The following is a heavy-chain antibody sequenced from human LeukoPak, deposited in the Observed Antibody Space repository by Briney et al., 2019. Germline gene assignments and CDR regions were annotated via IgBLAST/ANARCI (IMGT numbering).Heavy chain of an antibody. CDR1: GFTFSSYS. CDR3: ARGATYYYDSSGYIAFDY. Sequence: GGSLRLSCAASGFTFSSYSMNWVRQAPGKGLEWVSSISSSSSYIYYAGSVKGRFTISRDNAKNSLYLQMNSLRAEDTAVYYCARGATYYYDSSGYIAFDYWGQGTLVTVSS. J-gene: IGHJ4*02. D-gene: IGHD3-22*01. CDR2: ISSSSSYI. V-gene: IGHV3-21*01.